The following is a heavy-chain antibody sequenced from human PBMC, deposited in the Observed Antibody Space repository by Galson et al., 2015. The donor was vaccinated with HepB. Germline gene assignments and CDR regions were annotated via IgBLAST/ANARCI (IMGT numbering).Heavy chain of an antibody. CDR2: ISYDGSNK. Sequence: SLRLSCAASGFTFSSYGMHWVRQAPGKGLEWVAVISYDGSNKYYADSVKGRFTISRDNSKNTLYLQMNSLRAEDTAVYYCAKALPYGDYDPFDYWGQGTLVTVSS. CDR1: GFTFSSYG. J-gene: IGHJ4*02. CDR3: AKALPYGDYDPFDY. V-gene: IGHV3-30*18. D-gene: IGHD4-17*01.